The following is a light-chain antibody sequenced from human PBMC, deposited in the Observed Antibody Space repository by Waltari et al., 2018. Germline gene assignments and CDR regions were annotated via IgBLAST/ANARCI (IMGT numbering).Light chain of an antibody. CDR1: QSLLHTDGKRY. CDR3: MQSIQMPLT. Sequence: DIVMTQTPVSLSVTPGKQASISCKSSQSLLHTDGKRYLYWYLQKPGQPQQLLVHDVSKRFSGVPDRCSGSGSGTACTLKISRVEAEDVGVYYCMQSIQMPLTFGGGTKVEIK. V-gene: IGKV2D-29*01. J-gene: IGKJ4*01. CDR2: DVS.